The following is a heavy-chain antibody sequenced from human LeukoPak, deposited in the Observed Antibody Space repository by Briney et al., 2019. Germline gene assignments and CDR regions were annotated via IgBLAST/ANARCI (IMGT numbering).Heavy chain of an antibody. Sequence: PSETLSLTCTVSGGSISSYYWSWIRQPPGKGLEWIGDIYYSGSTNYNPSLKSRVTISVDRSKNQFSLKLNSVTAADTAVYYRARAVQLERPPPLIGYYYMDVWGKGTTVTVSS. V-gene: IGHV4-59*01. D-gene: IGHD1-1*01. CDR1: GGSISSYY. CDR3: ARAVQLERPPPLIGYYYMDV. J-gene: IGHJ6*03. CDR2: IYYSGST.